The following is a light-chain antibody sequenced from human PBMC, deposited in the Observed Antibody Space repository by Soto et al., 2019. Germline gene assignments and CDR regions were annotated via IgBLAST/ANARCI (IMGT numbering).Light chain of an antibody. Sequence: QSALTQPASVSGSPGQSITISCTGTSSDVGAYNSVSWYQQHPGKAPQLMIYEVNKRPSGVPDRFSGSKSGNTASLTVSGLQAEDEADYYCSSYAGSSNVFGTGTKLTVL. CDR2: EVN. CDR3: SSYAGSSNV. V-gene: IGLV2-8*01. CDR1: SSDVGAYNS. J-gene: IGLJ1*01.